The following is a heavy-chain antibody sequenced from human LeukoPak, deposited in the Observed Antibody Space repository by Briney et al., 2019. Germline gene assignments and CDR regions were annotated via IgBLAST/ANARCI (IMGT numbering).Heavy chain of an antibody. V-gene: IGHV4-34*01. CDR3: ARTSYCSSTSCYRSGHYYYGMDV. J-gene: IGHJ6*02. D-gene: IGHD2-2*01. CDR1: GGSFSGYY. CDR2: INHSGST. Sequence: TSETPSLTCAVYGGSFSGYYRSWIRQPPGKGLEWIGEINHSGSTNYNPSLKSRVTISVDTSKNQFSLKLSSVTAADTAVYYCARTSYCSSTSCYRSGHYYYGMDVWGQGTTVTVSS.